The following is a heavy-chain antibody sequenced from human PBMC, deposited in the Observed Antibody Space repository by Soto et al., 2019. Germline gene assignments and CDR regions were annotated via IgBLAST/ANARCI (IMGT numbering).Heavy chain of an antibody. CDR1: GGSFSGYY. CDR3: ARLARYRHLWGGSNWYYFDD. D-gene: IGHD6-13*01. Sequence: LSLTCAVYGGSFSGYYWTWIRQPPGKGLEWIGEIHHSGSTNYSPSLKSRVTISVDTSKNQFSLRLSSITAADTAVYYCARLARYRHLWGGSNWYYFDDWGQGTLVNVSS. J-gene: IGHJ4*02. V-gene: IGHV4-34*01. CDR2: IHHSGST.